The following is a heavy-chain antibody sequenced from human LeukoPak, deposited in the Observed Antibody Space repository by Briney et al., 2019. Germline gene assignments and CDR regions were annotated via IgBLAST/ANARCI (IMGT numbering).Heavy chain of an antibody. D-gene: IGHD1-1*01. Sequence: GGSLRLSCTASGFTFSSYNMNWVRQAPGKGLEWVSSISSSSSYIYYADSVKGRFTISRDNAKNSLYLQMNSLRVEDTAVYYCARDRLLEDRDYSSYYYMDVWGKGTTVTVSS. CDR1: GFTFSSYN. CDR2: ISSSSSYI. CDR3: ARDRLLEDRDYSSYYYMDV. V-gene: IGHV3-21*01. J-gene: IGHJ6*03.